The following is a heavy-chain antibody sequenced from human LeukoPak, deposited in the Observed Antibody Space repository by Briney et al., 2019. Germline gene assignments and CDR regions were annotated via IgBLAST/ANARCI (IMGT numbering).Heavy chain of an antibody. V-gene: IGHV5-51*01. CDR2: IYPGDSDT. CDR3: ARHDDDSGGYYYSGVDY. J-gene: IGHJ4*02. Sequence: GESLKISCKGSGYSFTSYWIGWVRQMPGKGLEWMGIIYPGDSDTRYSPSFQGQVTISADKSISTAYLQWSSLKASDTAMYYCARHDDDSGGYYYSGVDYWGQGTLVTVSS. CDR1: GYSFTSYW. D-gene: IGHD3-22*01.